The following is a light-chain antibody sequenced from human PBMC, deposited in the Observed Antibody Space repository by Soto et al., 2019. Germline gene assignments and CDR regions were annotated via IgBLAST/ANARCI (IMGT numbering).Light chain of an antibody. CDR2: EVT. CDR3: SSFTTSSTPMV. Sequence: QSALTQPASVSGSPGQSITISCTGTSSDVAAYNYVSWYQQHPGKAPKLMIYEVTNRPSGVSNRFSGSKSDNTASLTISGLQAEDEADYYCSSFTTSSTPMVFGGGTQLTVL. J-gene: IGLJ2*01. V-gene: IGLV2-14*01. CDR1: SSDVAAYNY.